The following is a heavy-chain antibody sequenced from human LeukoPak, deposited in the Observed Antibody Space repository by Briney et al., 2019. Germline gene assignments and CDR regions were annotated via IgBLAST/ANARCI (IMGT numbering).Heavy chain of an antibody. CDR3: AREGEYQVPYFDY. CDR1: GYTFTGYY. D-gene: IGHD2-2*01. Sequence: ASVTVSCKASGYTFTGYYMHWVRQAPGQGLEWMGRINPNSVGTNYAQKFQRRVTMTMDTSISTAYMELSRLRCDDTAVYYCAREGEYQVPYFDYWGQGTLVTVSS. J-gene: IGHJ4*02. CDR2: INPNSVGT. V-gene: IGHV1-2*06.